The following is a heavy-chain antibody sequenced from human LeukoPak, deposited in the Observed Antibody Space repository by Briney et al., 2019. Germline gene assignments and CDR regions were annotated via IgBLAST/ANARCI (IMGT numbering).Heavy chain of an antibody. Sequence: GGSLRLSCAASGFTFSSYSMNWVRQAPGKGLEWVSYISSSGSTIYYADSVKGRFTISRDNAKNSLYLQMNSLRAEDTAVYFCARGAKSTYYFYDDSWGQGTRVTVSS. V-gene: IGHV3-48*01. J-gene: IGHJ4*02. CDR2: ISSSGSTI. CDR1: GFTFSSYS. D-gene: IGHD5/OR15-5a*01. CDR3: ARGAKSTYYFYDDS.